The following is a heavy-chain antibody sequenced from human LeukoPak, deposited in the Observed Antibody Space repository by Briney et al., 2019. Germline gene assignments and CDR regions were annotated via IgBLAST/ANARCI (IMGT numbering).Heavy chain of an antibody. Sequence: GGSLRLSCAASGFIFSDYSMSWVRQAPGKGLEWLSFISTGSNTIYYADSAKGRFTVSRDNAKNSLFLQMNSLRPEDTATYYCARGAAHSYGYFSDYWGQGILVAVSS. CDR1: GFIFSDYS. CDR3: ARGAAHSYGYFSDY. CDR2: ISTGSNTI. V-gene: IGHV3-48*01. D-gene: IGHD4-17*01. J-gene: IGHJ4*02.